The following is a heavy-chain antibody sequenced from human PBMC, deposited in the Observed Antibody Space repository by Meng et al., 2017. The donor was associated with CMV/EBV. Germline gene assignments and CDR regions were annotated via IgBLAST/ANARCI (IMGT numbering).Heavy chain of an antibody. D-gene: IGHD3-16*01. V-gene: IGHV3-9*01. J-gene: IGHJ6*02. CDR3: VRAMGLGFYYYGIDV. CDR2: ISWDSSNI. CDR1: GFRFDDYG. Sequence: GGSLRLSCAASGFRFDDYGMHWVRLPPGKGLEWVSGISWDSSNIDYADSVKGRFTISRDNAKNSLYLQMNILRLEDTASYFCVRAMGLGFYYYGIDVWGPFTTFPFSS.